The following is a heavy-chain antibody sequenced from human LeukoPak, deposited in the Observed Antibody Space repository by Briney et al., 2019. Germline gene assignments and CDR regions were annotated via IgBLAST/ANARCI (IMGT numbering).Heavy chain of an antibody. J-gene: IGHJ6*03. CDR2: MNPNSGNT. CDR3: ASASAAAVYYYYMDV. D-gene: IGHD6-13*01. CDR1: GYTFTSYD. V-gene: IGHV1-8*01. Sequence: ASVTLSCTASGYTFTSYDITWVRHAHGQGLEWMGWMNPNSGNTGYAQKFQGRVTITTDESTSTAYMELSSLRSDDTAVYYCASASAAAVYYYYMDVWGKGTTVTVSS.